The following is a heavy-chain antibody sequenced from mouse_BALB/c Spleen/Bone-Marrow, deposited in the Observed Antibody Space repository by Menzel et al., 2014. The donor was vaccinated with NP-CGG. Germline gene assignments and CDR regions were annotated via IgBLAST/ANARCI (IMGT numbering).Heavy chain of an antibody. V-gene: IGHV14-1*02. J-gene: IGHJ4*01. Sequence: EVQLQQSGAEIVRPGALVKLSCKASGFNIKDYYMQWVKQRPEQSLEWIGWIDPENGNTIYDPKFQGKASITADTSSNTAYLQLSSLTSEDTAVYYCARGDGYAMDYWGQGTSVTVSS. CDR3: ARGDGYAMDY. CDR2: IDPENGNT. CDR1: GFNIKDYY.